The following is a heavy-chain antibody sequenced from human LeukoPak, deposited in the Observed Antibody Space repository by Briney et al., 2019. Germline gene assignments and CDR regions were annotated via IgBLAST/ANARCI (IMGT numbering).Heavy chain of an antibody. CDR2: IYYSGST. CDR1: GGSISSYY. J-gene: IGHJ5*02. V-gene: IGHV4-59*12. Sequence: SETLSLTCTVSGGSISSYYWSWLRQPPGKGLEWIGYIYYSGSTNYNPSLESRVTMSVDTSKNQFSLKLSSVTAADTAVYYCARVIPEAGFDPWGQGTLVTVSS. CDR3: ARVIPEAGFDP. D-gene: IGHD1-14*01.